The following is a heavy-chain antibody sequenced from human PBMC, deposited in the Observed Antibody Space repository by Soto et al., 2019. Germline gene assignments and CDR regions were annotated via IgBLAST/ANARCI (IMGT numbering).Heavy chain of an antibody. CDR1: GGSVTSHH. CDR3: ARRMHAAFTYCFDP. J-gene: IGHJ5*02. V-gene: IGHV4-59*02. D-gene: IGHD6-25*01. CDR2: TSYTGNT. Sequence: SETLSLTCFVSGGSVTSHHWSCIRQFPGQGLEWIAYTSYTGNTNYNPSLKSRITISFDPSKNTFSLMLPSMTATDTAVYSCARRMHAAFTYCFDPWCRVRLGAVSS.